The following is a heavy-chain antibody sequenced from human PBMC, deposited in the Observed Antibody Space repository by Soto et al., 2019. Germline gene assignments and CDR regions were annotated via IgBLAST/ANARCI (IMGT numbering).Heavy chain of an antibody. Sequence: ASVKVSCKASGYTFTSYNINWVRQASGQGLEWMGWLNPNTANTGYAQNFQGRVTMTMNTSISTAYMELSSLRSADTAVYYCVRHFKSGNYHNWFDPWGQGTLVTVSS. J-gene: IGHJ5*02. CDR1: GYTFTSYN. V-gene: IGHV1-8*01. D-gene: IGHD4-4*01. CDR2: LNPNTANT. CDR3: VRHFKSGNYHNWFDP.